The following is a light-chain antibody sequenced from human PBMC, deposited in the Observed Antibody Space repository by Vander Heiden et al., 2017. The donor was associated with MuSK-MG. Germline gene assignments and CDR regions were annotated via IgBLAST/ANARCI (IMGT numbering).Light chain of an antibody. CDR2: DAV. J-gene: IGKJ5*01. Sequence: EIVMTQSPATLSVSPGESPTLSCRASQSVHTHLAWYQQRPGQAPMLLISDAVHRAPGAPARFSGRGSGTDFTLTITSLQPEDFAIYYCQQYDVWPPQLTFGQGTRLGIK. V-gene: IGKV3-15*01. CDR3: QQYDVWPPQLT. CDR1: QSVHTH.